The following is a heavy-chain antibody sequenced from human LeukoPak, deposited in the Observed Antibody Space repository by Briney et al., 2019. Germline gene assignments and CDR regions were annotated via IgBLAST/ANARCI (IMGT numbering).Heavy chain of an antibody. V-gene: IGHV1-2*02. CDR2: INPNSGGT. J-gene: IGHJ5*02. CDR1: GYTLIDYY. CDR3: ARDHQLPLLGWFDP. D-gene: IGHD2-2*01. Sequence: ASVKVSCKSSGYTLIDYYIHWVRQAPGQGLEWMGWINPNSGGTNYAQKFQGRVTMTRDTSISTAYMELTRLTSDDTAVYYCARDHQLPLLGWFDPWGQGTLVTVSS.